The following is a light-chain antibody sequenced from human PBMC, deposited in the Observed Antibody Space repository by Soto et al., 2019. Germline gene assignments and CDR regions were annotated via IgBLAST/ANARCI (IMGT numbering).Light chain of an antibody. Sequence: DIQMTQSPSSLSASVGDTVTITCRASQGIIDYLAWYQQRPGKAPTLLIYAASTLHTGVPSRFSGSGAGTDFTLTIRSLQPEDVATDYCQKYDTAPQTFGPGTKVEIK. J-gene: IGKJ1*01. CDR3: QKYDTAPQT. CDR1: QGIIDY. V-gene: IGKV1-27*01. CDR2: AAS.